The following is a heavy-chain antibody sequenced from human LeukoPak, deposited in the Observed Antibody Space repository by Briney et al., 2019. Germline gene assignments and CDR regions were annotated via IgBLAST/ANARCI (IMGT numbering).Heavy chain of an antibody. D-gene: IGHD3-22*01. J-gene: IGHJ4*02. CDR3: ARGVGDSSGYYYSGFDY. Sequence: PSETLSLTCAVYGGSFSGYYWSWIRQPPGKGLEWIGEINHSGSTNYNPSLKSRVTISVDTSKNQFSLKLISVTAADTAVYYCARGVGDSSGYYYSGFDYWGQGTLVTVSS. CDR1: GGSFSGYY. CDR2: INHSGST. V-gene: IGHV4-34*01.